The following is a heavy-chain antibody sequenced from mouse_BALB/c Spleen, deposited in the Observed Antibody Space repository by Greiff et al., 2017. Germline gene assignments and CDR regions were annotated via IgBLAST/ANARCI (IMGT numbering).Heavy chain of an antibody. CDR1: GYTFTSYW. V-gene: IGHV1-69*02. D-gene: IGHD1-2*01. CDR2: IYPSDSYT. CDR3: TRDDSLQGGIAY. J-gene: IGHJ3*01. Sequence: VQLQQPGAELVRPGASVKLSCKASGYTFTSYWINWVKQRPGQGLEWIGNIYPSDSYTNYNQKFKDKATLTVDKSSSTAYMQLSSPTSEDSAVYYCTRDDSLQGGIAYWGQGTLVTVSA.